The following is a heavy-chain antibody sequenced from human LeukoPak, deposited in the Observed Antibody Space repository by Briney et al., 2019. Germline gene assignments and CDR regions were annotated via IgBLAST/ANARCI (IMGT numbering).Heavy chain of an antibody. CDR3: ARDRKAVVGATTGGWFDP. J-gene: IGHJ5*02. CDR1: GGSISSYY. Sequence: KPSETLSLTCTVSGGSISSYYWSWLRQPAGKGLEWIGRIYTSGSITYNPSLKSRVSMSVDTSKNQFSLKLSSVTAADTAVYYCARDRKAVVGATTGGWFDPWGQGTLVTVSS. CDR2: IYTSGSI. V-gene: IGHV4-4*07. D-gene: IGHD1-26*01.